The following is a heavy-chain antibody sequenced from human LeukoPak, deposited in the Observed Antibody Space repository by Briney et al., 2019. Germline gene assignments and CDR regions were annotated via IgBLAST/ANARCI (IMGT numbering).Heavy chain of an antibody. CDR2: SSYDGTNK. D-gene: IGHD4-17*01. J-gene: IGHJ4*02. V-gene: IGHV3-30*04. Sequence: GGSLRLSCAASGFNFWDSAMHWVRQPPGKGLEGVAVSSYDGTNKYYADSVNGRFTISRDNSKNTLFLQMNNLRLEDTAVYYCAADYGDYVSPSDWGQGSLVIVSS. CDR3: AADYGDYVSPSD. CDR1: GFNFWDSA.